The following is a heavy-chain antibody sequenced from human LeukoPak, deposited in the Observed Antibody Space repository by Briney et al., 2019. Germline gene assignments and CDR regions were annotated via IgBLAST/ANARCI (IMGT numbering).Heavy chain of an antibody. Sequence: GGSLRLSCAASGFTFSDYYMSWIRQAPGKGLEWVSYISSSGSTIYYADSVKGRFTISRDNAKNSLYLQMNSLRAEDTAVYYCARRGYYGSESYYDWFDPWGQGTLVTVSS. V-gene: IGHV3-11*01. CDR3: ARRGYYGSESYYDWFDP. CDR1: GFTFSDYY. CDR2: ISSSGSTI. J-gene: IGHJ5*02. D-gene: IGHD3-10*01.